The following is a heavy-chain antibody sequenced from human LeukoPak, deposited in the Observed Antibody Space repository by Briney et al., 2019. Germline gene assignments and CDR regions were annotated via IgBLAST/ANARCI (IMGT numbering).Heavy chain of an antibody. D-gene: IGHD3-3*01. V-gene: IGHV3-43*02. Sequence: GGSLRLSCAASGFTFDDYAMHWVRQAPGKGLECFSLISGDGGSTYYADSVKGRFTISRDNSTNSLYLQMNSLRTEDTALYYCAKDHRIDYDFWSGYYYDSSGYLDCWGQGTLVTVSS. CDR1: GFTFDDYA. CDR2: ISGDGGST. J-gene: IGHJ4*02. CDR3: AKDHRIDYDFWSGYYYDSSGYLDC.